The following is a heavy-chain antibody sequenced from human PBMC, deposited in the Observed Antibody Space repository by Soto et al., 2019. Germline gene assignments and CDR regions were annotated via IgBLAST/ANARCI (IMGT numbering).Heavy chain of an antibody. CDR1: RFTFRSYG. Sequence: LRLSCAASRFTFRSYGMNWVRQAPGKGLEWVSYISSSSTTIYYAESVKGRFTISRDDSKNTLYLQMNSLRAEDTAVYYCAKRHTTVATPANYFDYWGQGTLVTVSS. CDR2: ISSSSTTI. V-gene: IGHV3-48*01. CDR3: AKRHTTVATPANYFDY. D-gene: IGHD1-1*01. J-gene: IGHJ4*02.